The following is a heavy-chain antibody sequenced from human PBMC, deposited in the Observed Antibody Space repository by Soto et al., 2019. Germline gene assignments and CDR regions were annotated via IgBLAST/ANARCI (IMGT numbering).Heavy chain of an antibody. CDR3: AKGYYSGYDLAYFDY. J-gene: IGHJ4*02. D-gene: IGHD5-12*01. V-gene: IGHV3-9*01. CDR1: GFTFDDYA. CDR2: INWNSGSI. Sequence: SLRLSCAASGFTFDDYAMHWVRQVPGKGLEWVSGINWNSGSIGYGDSVKGRFAISRDNAKNSLHLQMNSLRAEDTAIYYCAKGYYSGYDLAYFDYWGQGALVTVSS.